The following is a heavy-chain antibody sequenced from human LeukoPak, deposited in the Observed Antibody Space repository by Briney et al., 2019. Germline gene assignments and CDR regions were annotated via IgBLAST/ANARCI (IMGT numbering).Heavy chain of an antibody. CDR3: ARGIGDIVVVPAAIGQVYLYYYMDV. D-gene: IGHD2-2*02. CDR2: INPNSGGT. CDR1: GYTFTGYY. J-gene: IGHJ6*03. Sequence: EGSVKVSCKASGYTFTGYYMHWVRQAPGQGLEWMGWINPNSGGTNYAQKFQGRVTMTRDTSISTAYMELSRLRSDDTAVYYCARGIGDIVVVPAAIGQVYLYYYMDVWGKGTTVTVSS. V-gene: IGHV1-2*02.